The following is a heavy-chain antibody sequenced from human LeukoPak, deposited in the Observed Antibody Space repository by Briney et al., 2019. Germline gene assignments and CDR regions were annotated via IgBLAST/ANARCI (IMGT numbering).Heavy chain of an antibody. J-gene: IGHJ4*02. CDR1: GFTFSDYY. V-gene: IGHV3-11*01. D-gene: IGHD4/OR15-4a*01. CDR2: ISSSGSTI. CDR3: ASVARYGPTDY. Sequence: PGGSVSLSCAASGFTFSDYYMSWIRQAPGKGLEWVSYISSSGSTIYYADSVKGRFTISRDNAKNSLYLQMNSLRAEDTAVYYCASVARYGPTDYWGQGTLVTVSS.